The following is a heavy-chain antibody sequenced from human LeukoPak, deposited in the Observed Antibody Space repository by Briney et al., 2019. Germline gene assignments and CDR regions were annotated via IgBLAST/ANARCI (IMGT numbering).Heavy chain of an antibody. Sequence: PGGSLRLSCAASGFTFSSYSMNWVRQAPGKGLEWVSYISSSSSTIYYADSVKGRFTISRDNAKNSLYLQMNSLRAEDTAVYYCARGPTVTSLSYYYYYMDVWGKGTTVTVSS. CDR2: ISSSSSTI. CDR1: GFTFSSYS. D-gene: IGHD4-11*01. CDR3: ARGPTVTSLSYYYYYMDV. J-gene: IGHJ6*03. V-gene: IGHV3-48*04.